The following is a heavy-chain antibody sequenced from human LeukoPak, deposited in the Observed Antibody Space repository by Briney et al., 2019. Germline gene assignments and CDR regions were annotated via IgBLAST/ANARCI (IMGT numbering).Heavy chain of an antibody. CDR1: GGSISSSSYY. V-gene: IGHV4-39*07. D-gene: IGHD1-26*01. CDR3: ARDRLAWGSYGFVESYFDY. CDR2: IYYSGST. Sequence: SETLSLTCTVSGGSISSSSYYWGWIRQPPGKGLEWIGSIYYSGSTYYNPSLKSRVTISVDTSKNQFSLKLSSVTAADTAVYYCARDRLAWGSYGFVESYFDYWGQGTLVTVSS. J-gene: IGHJ4*02.